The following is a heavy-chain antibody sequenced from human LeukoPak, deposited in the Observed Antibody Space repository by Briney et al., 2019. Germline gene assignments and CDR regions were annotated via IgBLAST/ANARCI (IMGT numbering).Heavy chain of an antibody. CDR3: ARLLRFGESPLFDY. V-gene: IGHV4-39*01. CDR1: GGSIRSSLYY. D-gene: IGHD3-10*01. Sequence: SETLSLTCTVSGGSIRSSLYYSAWIRQTPGKGLEWIGSIDYSGSTNYNPSLKSRATIFVDTSKNQFSLKLSSLTAADTAVYYCARLLRFGESPLFDYWGQGTLVTVSS. J-gene: IGHJ4*02. CDR2: IDYSGST.